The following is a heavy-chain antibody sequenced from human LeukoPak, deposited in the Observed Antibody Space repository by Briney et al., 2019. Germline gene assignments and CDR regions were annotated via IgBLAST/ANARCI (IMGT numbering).Heavy chain of an antibody. CDR2: ISNDGSDK. D-gene: IGHD3-22*01. V-gene: IGHV3-30-3*01. J-gene: IGHJ4*02. CDR3: ARGEYYYDSSGYSDFDY. Sequence: GGSLRLSCAASGFTFRSYAMHWVRQAPGKGLEWVADISNDGSDKYYADSVKGRFTISRDNSKNTLHLQMNSLRAEDTAVYYCARGEYYYDSSGYSDFDYWGQGTLVTVSS. CDR1: GFTFRSYA.